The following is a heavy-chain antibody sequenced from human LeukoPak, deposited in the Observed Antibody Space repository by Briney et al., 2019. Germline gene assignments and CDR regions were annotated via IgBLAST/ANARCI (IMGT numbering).Heavy chain of an antibody. CDR2: INWNGGST. CDR3: ARKTGYSSGWYEVAWYFDL. J-gene: IGHJ2*01. D-gene: IGHD6-19*01. Sequence: GGSLRLSCAASGFTFITYGMSWVRQAPGKGLEWVSGINWNGGSTGYADSVKGRFTISRDNAKNSLYLQMNSLRAEDTALYYCARKTGYSSGWYEVAWYFDLWGRGTLVTVSS. V-gene: IGHV3-20*04. CDR1: GFTFITYG.